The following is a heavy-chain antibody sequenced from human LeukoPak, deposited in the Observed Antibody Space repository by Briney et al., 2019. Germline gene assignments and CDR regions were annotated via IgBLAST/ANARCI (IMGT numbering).Heavy chain of an antibody. Sequence: ASVKVSCKASGGTFSSYAISWVRQAPGQGLEWMGWINPNSGGTNYAQKFQGWVTMTRDTSISTAYMELSRLRPDDTAVYYCARDRSRGQKHNWFDPWGQGTLVTVSS. CDR2: INPNSGGT. V-gene: IGHV1-2*04. J-gene: IGHJ5*02. CDR1: GGTFSSYA. CDR3: ARDRSRGQKHNWFDP.